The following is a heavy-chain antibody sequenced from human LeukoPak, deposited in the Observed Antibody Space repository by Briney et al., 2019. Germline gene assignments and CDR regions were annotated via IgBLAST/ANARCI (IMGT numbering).Heavy chain of an antibody. V-gene: IGHV4-39*07. Sequence: PSETLSLTCTVSGGSISSSSYYWGWIRQPPGKGLEWIGSIYYSGSTYYNPSLKSRVTISVDTSKNQFSPKLSSVTAADTAVYYCAREPSYSSSWYRNYNWFDPWGQGTLVTVSS. J-gene: IGHJ5*02. D-gene: IGHD6-13*01. CDR1: GGSISSSSYY. CDR2: IYYSGST. CDR3: AREPSYSSSWYRNYNWFDP.